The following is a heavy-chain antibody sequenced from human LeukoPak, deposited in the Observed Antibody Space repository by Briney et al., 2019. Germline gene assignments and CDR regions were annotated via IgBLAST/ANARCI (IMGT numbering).Heavy chain of an antibody. D-gene: IGHD1-14*01. CDR1: GFTFSDYY. CDR2: ISSSGSTI. Sequence: GGSLRLSCAASGFTFSDYYMSWIRQAPGKGLEWVSYISSSGSTIYYADSVKGRFSISRDNANNSLYLQLNSLRAEDMGVYYCARGNNRREDYWGQGTLVTVSS. CDR3: ARGNNRREDY. V-gene: IGHV3-11*04. J-gene: IGHJ4*02.